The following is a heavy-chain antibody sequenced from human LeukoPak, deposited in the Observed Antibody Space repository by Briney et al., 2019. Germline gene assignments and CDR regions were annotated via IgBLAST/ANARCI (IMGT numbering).Heavy chain of an antibody. CDR1: GDFITAYY. Sequence: SETLSLTCTVSGDFITAYYWSWIRQAPGKGLEWIGYVYYSGKTEYNPSLRSRVTISLEMSNHQFSLKLTSVTAADTAVYYCARLPSITAAENWFDPWGQGTLVTVSS. CDR3: ARLPSITAAENWFDP. D-gene: IGHD6-13*01. J-gene: IGHJ5*02. V-gene: IGHV4-59*01. CDR2: VYYSGKT.